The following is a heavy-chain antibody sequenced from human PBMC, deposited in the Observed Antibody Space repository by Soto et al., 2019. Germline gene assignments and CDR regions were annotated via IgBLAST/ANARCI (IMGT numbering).Heavy chain of an antibody. Sequence: SETLSLTCTVPGGSIRSYYWTWIRQPPGKRLEWIGDINYGGTTNYNPSLKSRVTMSVDTSKNQFSLKLSSVTAADTAVYYCAREREVLLWFGEKNWFDPWGQGTLVTVSP. D-gene: IGHD3-10*01. CDR3: AREREVLLWFGEKNWFDP. CDR2: INYGGTT. CDR1: GGSIRSYY. J-gene: IGHJ5*02. V-gene: IGHV4-59*12.